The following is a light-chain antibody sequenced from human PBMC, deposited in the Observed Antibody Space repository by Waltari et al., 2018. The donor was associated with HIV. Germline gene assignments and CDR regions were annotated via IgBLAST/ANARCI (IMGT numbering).Light chain of an antibody. Sequence: EIVLTQSPGTLSLSPGERVTLSCRASQSVTSSYLAWYQQKPGQAPRLLIYGASSRATGIPDRCSGSGSGTDFTLTISRLEPEDFVVYYCQQYGSSPFTFGPGTKVDIK. CDR3: QQYGSSPFT. V-gene: IGKV3-20*01. CDR1: QSVTSSY. J-gene: IGKJ3*01. CDR2: GAS.